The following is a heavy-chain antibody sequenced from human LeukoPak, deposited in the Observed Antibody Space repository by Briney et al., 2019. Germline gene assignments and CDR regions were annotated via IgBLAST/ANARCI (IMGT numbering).Heavy chain of an antibody. CDR3: ARVNSQLSSFWSGYQNWFDP. D-gene: IGHD3-3*01. V-gene: IGHV1-69*05. CDR1: GGTFSSYA. Sequence: ASVKVSCKASGGTFSSYAISWVRQAPGQGLEWMGGIIPIFGTANYAQKFQGRVTITTDESTSTGYMELCSLRSEDTAVYYCARVNSQLSSFWSGYQNWFDPWGQGTLVTVSS. CDR2: IIPIFGTA. J-gene: IGHJ5*02.